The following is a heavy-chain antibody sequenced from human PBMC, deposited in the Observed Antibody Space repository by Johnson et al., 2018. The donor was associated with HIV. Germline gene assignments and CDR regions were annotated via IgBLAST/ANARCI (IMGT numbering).Heavy chain of an antibody. CDR2: ISCSGGST. V-gene: IGHV3-23*04. CDR3: ARDGKGAFDI. D-gene: IGHD1-26*01. J-gene: IGHJ3*02. Sequence: EVQLVESGGGLVQPGGSLRLSCAASGFTFSSYAMSWVRQAPGKGLEWVSAISCSGGSTYYADSVKGRFTISRDNAKNSLYLQMNSLRAEDTAVYYCARDGKGAFDIWGQGTMVTVSS. CDR1: GFTFSSYA.